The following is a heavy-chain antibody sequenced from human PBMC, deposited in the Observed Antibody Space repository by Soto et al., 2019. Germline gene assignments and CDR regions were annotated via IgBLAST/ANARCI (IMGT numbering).Heavy chain of an antibody. D-gene: IGHD4-4*01. Sequence: ASVKVSCKASGYTFTSYDINWVRQASGQGLEWMGWMNPNSGNTGYGQKFQGRVTMAQNTSISTAYMELSSLGSEDTAVYYCARGRSNYKNYYYYYTMDVWGKGTTVTVSS. CDR1: GYTFTSYD. J-gene: IGHJ6*03. CDR3: ARGRSNYKNYYYYYTMDV. CDR2: MNPNSGNT. V-gene: IGHV1-8*01.